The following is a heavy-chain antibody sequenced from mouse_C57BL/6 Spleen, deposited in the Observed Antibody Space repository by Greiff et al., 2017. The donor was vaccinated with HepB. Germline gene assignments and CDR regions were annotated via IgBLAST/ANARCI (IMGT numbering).Heavy chain of an antibody. CDR1: GFTFSDAW. D-gene: IGHD2-12*01. V-gene: IGHV6-6*01. Sequence: EVQGVESGGGLVQPGGSMKLSCAASGFTFSDAWMDWVRQSPEKGLEWVAEIRNKANNHATYYAESVKGRFTISRDDSKSSVYLQMNSLRAEDTGIYYCTRHRYDGGVYYYAMDYWGQGTSVTVSS. CDR3: TRHRYDGGVYYYAMDY. J-gene: IGHJ4*01. CDR2: IRNKANNHAT.